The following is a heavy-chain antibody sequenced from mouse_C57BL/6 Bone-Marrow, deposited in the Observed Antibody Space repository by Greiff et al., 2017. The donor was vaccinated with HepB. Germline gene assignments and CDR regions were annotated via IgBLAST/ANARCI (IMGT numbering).Heavy chain of an antibody. CDR2: IYPYNGVS. D-gene: IGHD1-1*01. Sequence: LVESGASVKISCKASGYSFTGYYMHWVKQSHGNILDWIGYIYPYNGVSSYNQKFKGKATLTVDKSSSTAYMELRSLTSEDSAVYYCAIPITTVASFDNWGQGTTLTVSS. J-gene: IGHJ2*01. V-gene: IGHV1-31*01. CDR3: AIPITTVASFDN. CDR1: GYSFTGYY.